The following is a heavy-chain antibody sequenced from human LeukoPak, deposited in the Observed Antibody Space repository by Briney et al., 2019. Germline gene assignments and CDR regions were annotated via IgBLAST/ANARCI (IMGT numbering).Heavy chain of an antibody. Sequence: GGSLRLSCAASGFTFSTYAMSWVRQAPGKGLEWVSVIYSGGSTYYADSVKGRFTISRDNSKNTLYLQMNSLRAEDTAVYYCARVYRLYDSSGYYTSSRAFDIWGQGTMVTVSS. CDR2: IYSGGST. D-gene: IGHD3-22*01. V-gene: IGHV3-53*01. J-gene: IGHJ3*02. CDR1: GFTFSTYA. CDR3: ARVYRLYDSSGYYTSSRAFDI.